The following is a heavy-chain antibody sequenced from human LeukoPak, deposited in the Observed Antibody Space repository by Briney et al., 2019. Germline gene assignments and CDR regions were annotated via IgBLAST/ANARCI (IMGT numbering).Heavy chain of an antibody. D-gene: IGHD6-13*01. Sequence: ASVKVSCKASGYTFTSYGISWVRQAPGQGLEWMGWISAYKGNTNYAQKLQGRVTMTTDTSTSTAYMELRSLRSDDTAVYYCAREGSSSYYYYGMDVWGQGTTVTVSS. V-gene: IGHV1-18*01. CDR1: GYTFTSYG. CDR2: ISAYKGNT. CDR3: AREGSSSYYYYGMDV. J-gene: IGHJ6*02.